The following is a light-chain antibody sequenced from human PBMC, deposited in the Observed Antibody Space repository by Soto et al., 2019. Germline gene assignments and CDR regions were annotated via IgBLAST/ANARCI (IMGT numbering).Light chain of an antibody. CDR2: GAS. CDR3: QQYSSSPIT. CDR1: QSIGSSY. V-gene: IGKV3-20*01. Sequence: VLTQSPGTLSLSPGERATLSCRASQSIGSSYLAWYQQKPGQAPRLLIYGASSRATGIPDRFSGGGSGTDFSLTISRLDPEDFAVYYCQQYSSSPITFGQGTRLEI. J-gene: IGKJ5*01.